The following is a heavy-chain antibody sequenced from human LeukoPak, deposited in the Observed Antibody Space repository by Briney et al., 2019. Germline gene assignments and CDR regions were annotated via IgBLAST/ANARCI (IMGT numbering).Heavy chain of an antibody. CDR3: AISSRLVAAGSDY. D-gene: IGHD6-13*01. J-gene: IGHJ4*02. V-gene: IGHV4-34*01. CDR2: INHSGST. CDR1: GVSFSGYS. Sequence: SETLSLTCAVSGVSFSGYSWSWVRQPPEKGLEWIGEINHSGSTNYNPSLKSRVAISVETSKNQFSLKLTSVCAADTAVNYCAISSRLVAAGSDYWGQGTLVTVSS.